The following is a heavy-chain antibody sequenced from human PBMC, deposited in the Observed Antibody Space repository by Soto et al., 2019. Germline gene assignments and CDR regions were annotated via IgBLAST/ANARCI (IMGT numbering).Heavy chain of an antibody. J-gene: IGHJ4*01. CDR3: ARGEQYSGRIFDY. D-gene: IGHD1-26*01. Sequence: SPTLSLTCAIPGDSVSSNSAGWSWVRQSPSRGLEWLGRTYYRSKWYYEYAVSVRGRITINPATSKNQYSLQLNSVTPEDTAVYFCARGEQYSGRIFDYWGQGTLVTVSS. CDR2: TYYRSKWYY. CDR1: GDSVSSNSAG. V-gene: IGHV6-1*01.